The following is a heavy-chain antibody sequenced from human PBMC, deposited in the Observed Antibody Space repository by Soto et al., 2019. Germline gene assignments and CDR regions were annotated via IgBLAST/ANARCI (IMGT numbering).Heavy chain of an antibody. D-gene: IGHD3-3*01. V-gene: IGHV5-51*01. CDR1: GYNFAGYW. Sequence: LKISCKGSGYNFAGYWIAWVRQMPGKGLELMGIIYPSDSDTRYRPSFQGQVTISADKSISSAYLQWSSLRASDTAMYYCARGGVSTRTFDYWGQGTPVTVS. J-gene: IGHJ4*02. CDR3: ARGGVSTRTFDY. CDR2: IYPSDSDT.